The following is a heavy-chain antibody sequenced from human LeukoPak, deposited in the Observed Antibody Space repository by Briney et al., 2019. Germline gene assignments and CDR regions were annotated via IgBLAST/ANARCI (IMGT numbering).Heavy chain of an antibody. Sequence: SETLSLTCTVSGGSISSSSYYWGWIRQPPGKGLEWIGSIYYSGSTYYNPSLKSRVTISVDTSKNQFSLKLSSVTAADTAVYYCARGRRYYYGSGSDYWGQGTLVTVSS. V-gene: IGHV4-39*01. D-gene: IGHD3-10*01. CDR2: IYYSGST. CDR3: ARGRRYYYGSGSDY. CDR1: GGSISSSSYY. J-gene: IGHJ4*02.